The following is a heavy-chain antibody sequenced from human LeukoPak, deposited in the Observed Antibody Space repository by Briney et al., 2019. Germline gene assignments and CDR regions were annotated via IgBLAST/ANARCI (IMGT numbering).Heavy chain of an antibody. J-gene: IGHJ4*02. CDR2: IVPILGTA. D-gene: IGHD3-22*01. Sequence: GASVKVSCKASGGTFSPCAISWVRQAPGQGLEWMGGIVPILGTAKYPQRFQGRVTITADEITSTAYMELSSLTSEDTAVYYCASNTKYYEGSGHYVFDFWGQGTLVSVSS. V-gene: IGHV1-69*13. CDR3: ASNTKYYEGSGHYVFDF. CDR1: GGTFSPCA.